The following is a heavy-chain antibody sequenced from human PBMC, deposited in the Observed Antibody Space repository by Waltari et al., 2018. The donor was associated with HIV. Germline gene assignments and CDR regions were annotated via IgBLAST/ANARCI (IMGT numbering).Heavy chain of an antibody. CDR3: TTVGGGTRDY. J-gene: IGHJ4*02. CDR2: IKSNTDGGTT. CDR1: GFTFSDAW. Sequence: EVLLVESGGGLGKPGGSLRLSCAASGFTFSDAWMSWVRQAPGKGVGWVGRIKSNTDGGTTDYGAPGKGRFTISRDDSKTTLYLEMNSLKTEDTAVYYCTTVGGGTRDYWGQGTLITVSS. D-gene: IGHD3-16*01. V-gene: IGHV3-15*01.